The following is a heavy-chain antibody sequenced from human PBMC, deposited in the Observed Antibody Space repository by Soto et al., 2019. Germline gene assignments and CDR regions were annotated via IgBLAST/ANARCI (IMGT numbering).Heavy chain of an antibody. D-gene: IGHD6-19*01. CDR3: ARYASGWYA. J-gene: IGHJ4*02. Sequence: GGSLRLSCAASGFTFSIYAMSWVRQAPGKGLEWVSGISAGGDTYYADSVKGRFTISRDNSKDTLDLHMNSLRAEDTAIYYCARYASGWYAWGQGTLVTVSS. V-gene: IGHV3-23*01. CDR1: GFTFSIYA. CDR2: ISAGGDT.